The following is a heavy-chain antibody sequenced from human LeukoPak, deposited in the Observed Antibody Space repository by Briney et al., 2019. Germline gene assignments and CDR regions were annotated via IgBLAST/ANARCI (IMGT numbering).Heavy chain of an antibody. D-gene: IGHD2-2*01. V-gene: IGHV3-23*01. CDR2: ISGSGGST. CDR1: GFTFSIYA. CDR3: AKRGIVVVPAAPDY. J-gene: IGHJ4*02. Sequence: GGSLRLSCAASGFTFSIYAMSWVRQAPGKGLEWVSAISGSGGSTYYADSVKGRFTISRDNSKNTLYLQMNSLRAEDTAVYYCAKRGIVVVPAAPDYWGQGTLVTVSS.